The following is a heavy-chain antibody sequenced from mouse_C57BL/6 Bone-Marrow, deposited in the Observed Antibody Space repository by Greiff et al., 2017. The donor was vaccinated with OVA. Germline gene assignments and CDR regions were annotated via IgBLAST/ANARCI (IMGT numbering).Heavy chain of an antibody. V-gene: IGHV2-9*01. Sequence: VKLMESGPGLVAPSQCLSISCTASGFSLTSYGVDWVRQPPGKGLEWLGVIWGGGSTTYNSATMSRLTISKDNSKSQVFLKMNRLQTDDTAMYDCAKHGGSSWYFDVWGTGTTVTVSS. CDR3: AKHGGSSWYFDV. CDR1: GFSLTSYG. CDR2: IWGGGST. J-gene: IGHJ1*03. D-gene: IGHD1-1*01.